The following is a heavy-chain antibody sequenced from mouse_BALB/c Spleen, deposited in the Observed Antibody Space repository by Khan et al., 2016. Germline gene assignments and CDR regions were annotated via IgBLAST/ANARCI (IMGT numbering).Heavy chain of an antibody. V-gene: IGHV3-6*02. CDR2: ISYDGSN. D-gene: IGHD2-12*01. CDR3: ARVRRVYAMDY. J-gene: IGHJ4*01. Sequence: EVKLEESGPGLVKPSQSLSLTCSVTGYSITSGYYWNWIRQFPGNNLEWMGYISYDGSNNYNPSLKNRISIDRDTSKHQFFLKLNAVTTEDTSTYYCARVRRVYAMDYWGQGTSVTVSS. CDR1: GYSITSGYY.